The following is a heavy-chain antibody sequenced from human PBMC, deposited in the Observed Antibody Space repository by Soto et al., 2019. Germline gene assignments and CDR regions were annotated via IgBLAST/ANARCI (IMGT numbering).Heavy chain of an antibody. CDR3: ATNSGRETMAQHIHFDY. Sequence: SETLSLTFNVSGGSISSGGYYWSCIRQHPWKGLELILSIYYNGSTYYNPSLKMRCTISVYTSKNQFSLKLSSVTAADTAVYYCATNSGRETMAQHIHFDYWGQVTMVNVYS. V-gene: IGHV4-31*03. D-gene: IGHD3-10*01. CDR1: GGSISSGGYY. CDR2: IYYNGST. J-gene: IGHJ4*02.